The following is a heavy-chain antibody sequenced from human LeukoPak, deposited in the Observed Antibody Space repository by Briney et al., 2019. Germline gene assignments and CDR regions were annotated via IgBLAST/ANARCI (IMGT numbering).Heavy chain of an antibody. CDR3: VKDFRDGYNHPSYYFDS. D-gene: IGHD5-12*01. V-gene: IGHV3-30*04. CDR1: GFTFSSYA. Sequence: GRSLRLSCAASGFTFSSYAMHWVRQAPGKGLEWVAVISYDGSSEYYADSVQGRFTVARDNSKNTLYLQMNSLGAEDTAVFYCVKDFRDGYNHPSYYFDSWGQGTLVTVSS. J-gene: IGHJ4*02. CDR2: ISYDGSSE.